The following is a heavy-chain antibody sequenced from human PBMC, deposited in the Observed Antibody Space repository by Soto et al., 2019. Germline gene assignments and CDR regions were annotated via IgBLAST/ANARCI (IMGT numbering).Heavy chain of an antibody. D-gene: IGHD1-26*01. Sequence: QVQLVQSGAEVKKPGASVKVSCKASGYTFTSYGISWVRQAPGQGLEWMGWISAYNGNTNYAQKLQGRVTMTTDTSTSTAYMERRSLRFDDTAVYYCARVVGALSSGGWFDPWGQGTLVTVSS. J-gene: IGHJ5*02. CDR2: ISAYNGNT. V-gene: IGHV1-18*01. CDR1: GYTFTSYG. CDR3: ARVVGALSSGGWFDP.